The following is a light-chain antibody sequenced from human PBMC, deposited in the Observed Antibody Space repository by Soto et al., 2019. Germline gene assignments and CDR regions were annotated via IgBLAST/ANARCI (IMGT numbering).Light chain of an antibody. V-gene: IGLV2-11*01. J-gene: IGLJ1*01. CDR2: DVS. CDR1: SSDVGSYNY. Sequence: QPVLTQPRSVSGSPGQSVTISCTGTSSDVGSYNYVSWYQQHPGKAPKLMIYDVSKRPSGVPDRFSGSKSGNTASLVISGLQAEDESDYYCCSYAGSYTYVFGTGTKVTPL. CDR3: CSYAGSYTYV.